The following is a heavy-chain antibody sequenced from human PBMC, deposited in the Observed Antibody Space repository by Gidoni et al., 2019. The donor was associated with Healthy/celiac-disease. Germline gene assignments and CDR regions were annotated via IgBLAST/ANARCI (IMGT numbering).Heavy chain of an antibody. J-gene: IGHJ3*02. V-gene: IGHV3-21*01. CDR2: ISSSSSYI. CDR3: AREEGSGTWGHDAFDI. CDR1: GFAFSSYR. D-gene: IGHD3-10*01. Sequence: EVQLVESGGGLVKPGGSLRLSCAASGFAFSSYRMNWVRQAPGKGLEWVSSISSSSSYIYYADSVKGRFTISRDNAKNSLYLQMNSLRAEETAVYYCAREEGSGTWGHDAFDIWGQGTMVTVSS.